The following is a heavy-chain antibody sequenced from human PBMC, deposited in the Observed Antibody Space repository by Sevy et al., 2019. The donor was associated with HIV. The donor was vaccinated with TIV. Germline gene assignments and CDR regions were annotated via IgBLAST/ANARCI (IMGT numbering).Heavy chain of an antibody. Sequence: ASVKVSCKASGYTFTDYYIHWMRQAPGQGLEWMGWINPKSDAPLYAQKFQGRITMTTETSTSTAYVELSRLRSDDTAMYFCARALYLDSIGYHSAYAFDIWAQGTMVTVSS. CDR1: GYTFTDYY. D-gene: IGHD3-22*01. CDR2: INPKSDAP. V-gene: IGHV1-2*02. J-gene: IGHJ3*02. CDR3: ARALYLDSIGYHSAYAFDI.